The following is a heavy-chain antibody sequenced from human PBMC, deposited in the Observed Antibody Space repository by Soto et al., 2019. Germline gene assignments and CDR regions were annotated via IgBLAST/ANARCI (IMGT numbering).Heavy chain of an antibody. CDR2: IVVGSGNT. D-gene: IGHD3-10*01. CDR1: GFTFTSSA. J-gene: IGHJ5*02. V-gene: IGHV1-58*01. Sequence: SVKVSCKASGFTFTSSAVQWVRQARGQRLEWIGWIVVGSGNTNYAQKFQERVTITRDMSTSTAYMELSSLRSEDTAVYYCALGGSVTLTRGEGWCDPWGQGTLVTVSS. CDR3: ALGGSVTLTRGEGWCDP.